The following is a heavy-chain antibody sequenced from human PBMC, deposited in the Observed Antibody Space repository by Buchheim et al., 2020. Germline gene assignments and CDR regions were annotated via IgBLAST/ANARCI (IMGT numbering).Heavy chain of an antibody. J-gene: IGHJ6*02. CDR3: ARDGYNNFGEYFAMDV. D-gene: IGHD4-11*01. CDR2: IYYTGAT. V-gene: IGHV4-31*03. CDR1: GGSINRGGYY. Sequence: QMQLQESGPGLVKPLQTLSLTCTVSGGSINRGGYYWSWLRQHSVRGLEWIGYIYYTGATYYSTSLKSRVSISVDLSKNQFSLRVNSVTAADTAVYFCARDGYNNFGEYFAMDVWGQGT.